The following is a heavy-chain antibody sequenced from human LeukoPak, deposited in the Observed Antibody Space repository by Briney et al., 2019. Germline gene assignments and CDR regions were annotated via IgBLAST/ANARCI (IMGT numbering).Heavy chain of an antibody. V-gene: IGHV3-30*02. CDR2: IRYDGSNK. CDR3: AKDLPPKRKDTAMVLGVDY. CDR1: GFTFSSYG. J-gene: IGHJ4*02. Sequence: PGGSLRLSCAASGFTFSSYGMHWVRQAPGKGLEWVAFIRYDGSNKYYADSVKGRFTISRDNSKDTLYLQMNSLRAEDTAVYYCAKDLPPKRKDTAMVLGVDYWGQGTLVTVSS. D-gene: IGHD5-18*01.